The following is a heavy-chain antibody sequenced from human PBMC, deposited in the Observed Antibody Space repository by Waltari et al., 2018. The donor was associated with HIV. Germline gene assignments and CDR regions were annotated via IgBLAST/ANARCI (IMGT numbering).Heavy chain of an antibody. CDR2: IDHYGAT. V-gene: IGHV4-34*02. J-gene: IGHJ5*02. Sequence: QVHLQQWGPGLVKPSETLSLTCAVYGESFKSYYWSWIRQAPDKGLEWIGKIDHYGATDYNPSRKSRVTISVDTSKNQFSLRLTSVTAADTGTYYCAKGALMRWLHSPRHWFDPWGQGNLVTVSS. CDR3: AKGALMRWLHSPRHWFDP. D-gene: IGHD2-21*01. CDR1: GESFKSYY.